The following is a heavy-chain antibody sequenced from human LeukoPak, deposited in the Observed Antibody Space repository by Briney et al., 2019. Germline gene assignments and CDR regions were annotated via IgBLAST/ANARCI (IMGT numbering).Heavy chain of an antibody. D-gene: IGHD1-26*01. Sequence: PLGSLRLSCAASGFTFSSYSMNWVRQAPGKGLEWVSGITGSGGSTYYADSVKGRFTISRDNSKNTLYLQMNSLKSEETAVYYCVTEVSGSFPTWGQGTLVTVSS. J-gene: IGHJ4*02. CDR1: GFTFSSYS. CDR2: ITGSGGST. V-gene: IGHV3-23*01. CDR3: VTEVSGSFPT.